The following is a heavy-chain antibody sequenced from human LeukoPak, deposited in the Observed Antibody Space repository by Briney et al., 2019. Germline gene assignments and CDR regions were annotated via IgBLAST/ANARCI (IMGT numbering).Heavy chain of an antibody. CDR3: ARWSGYYTAHDI. J-gene: IGHJ4*02. V-gene: IGHV4-4*07. CDR1: GGSINNYY. Sequence: SETLSLTCTVSGGSINNYYWSWIRQPAGKGLEWIGRFYPSGSTNYNPSLKSRVTISVDTSKNQFSLKMTSVTAADTAVYYCARWSGYYTAHDIWGQGTLVTVSS. D-gene: IGHD3-3*01. CDR2: FYPSGST.